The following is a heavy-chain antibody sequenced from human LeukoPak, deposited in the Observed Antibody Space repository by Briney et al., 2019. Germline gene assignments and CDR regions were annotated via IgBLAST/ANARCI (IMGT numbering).Heavy chain of an antibody. D-gene: IGHD3-10*01. V-gene: IGHV4-4*02. CDR2: IFHNWGT. CDR3: ARGNYYGSGSYYTPTYYYYGMDV. CDR1: GGSISSSKW. Sequence: SETLSLTCAVSGGSISSSKWLSWVRPPPRKGLEWVWGIFHNWGTHYNPSLKSRVTISVDKSKNQFSLKLSSVTAADTAVYYCARGNYYGSGSYYTPTYYYYGMDVWGKGTTVTVSS. J-gene: IGHJ6*04.